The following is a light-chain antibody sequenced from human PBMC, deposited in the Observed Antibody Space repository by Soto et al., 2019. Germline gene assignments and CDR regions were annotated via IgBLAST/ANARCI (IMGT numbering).Light chain of an antibody. CDR3: CSYAGRYTWV. CDR1: SNDLGAYNY. V-gene: IGLV2-11*01. Sequence: QSALTQPRSVSGSPGQSVTISCTGTSNDLGAYNYVSWYQQHPGKAPRLIMYDVNKRPSGVPDRFSGSKSDNTASLTISGLQAEDEAEYHCCSYAGRYTWVFGGGTQLTVL. J-gene: IGLJ3*02. CDR2: DVN.